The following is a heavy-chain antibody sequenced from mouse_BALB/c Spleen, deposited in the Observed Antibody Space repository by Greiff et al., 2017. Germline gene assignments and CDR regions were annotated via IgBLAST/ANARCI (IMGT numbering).Heavy chain of an antibody. CDR3: ARVLLRPYWYFDV. CDR1: GYTFSSYW. V-gene: IGHV1-9*01. J-gene: IGHJ1*01. Sequence: QVQLQQSGAELMKPGASVKISCKANGYTFSSYWIEWVKQRPGHGLEWIGEILPGSGSTNYNEKFKGKATFTADTSSNTAYMQLSSLTSEDSAVYYCARVLLRPYWYFDVWGAGTTVTVSS. CDR2: ILPGSGST. D-gene: IGHD1-1*01.